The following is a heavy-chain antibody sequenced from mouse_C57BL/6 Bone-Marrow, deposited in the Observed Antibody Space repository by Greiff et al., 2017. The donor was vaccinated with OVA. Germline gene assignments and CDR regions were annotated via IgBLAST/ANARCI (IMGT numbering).Heavy chain of an antibody. CDR2: IDPSDSYT. V-gene: IGHV1-50*01. CDR3: AQLYDYGGMDY. J-gene: IGHJ4*01. Sequence: QVQLQQPGAELVKPGASVKLSCKASGYTFTSYWMQWVNQRPGQGLEWIGEIDPSDSYTNYNQKFKGKATLTVDTSSSTAYMQLSSLTSEDSAVYYCAQLYDYGGMDYWGQGTSVTVSS. CDR1: GYTFTSYW. D-gene: IGHD2-4*01.